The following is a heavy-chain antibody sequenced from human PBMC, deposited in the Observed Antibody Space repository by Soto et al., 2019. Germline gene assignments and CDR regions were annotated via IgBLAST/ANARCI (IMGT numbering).Heavy chain of an antibody. D-gene: IGHD4-17*01. CDR3: PHNRRGVYGAHDAFDI. CDR1: GFSLSTSGGG. V-gene: IGHV2-5*02. Sequence: SGPTLVNPTQTLTLTCSFSGFSLSTSGGGVGWIRQPPGKALEWLALIYWDDDKLYSPSLKSRLTVTKDTSKNQVVLTMTIMLPVETATYYCPHNRRGVYGAHDAFDICGQGTMLTVSS. J-gene: IGHJ3*02. CDR2: IYWDDDK.